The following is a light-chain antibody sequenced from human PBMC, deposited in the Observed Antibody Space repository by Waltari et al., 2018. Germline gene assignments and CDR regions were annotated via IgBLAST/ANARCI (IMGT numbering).Light chain of an antibody. J-gene: IGLJ2*01. Sequence: QSVLTQPPSASGTPGQRVTISCSGSSSNIGSNTVNWYQQLPGTAPKLLIYSNKQRPSGVPARFSGSKSGTSASLAISGLQSEDEADYYCATWDDSLNGVAFGGGTKLTVL. CDR1: SSNIGSNT. CDR2: SNK. V-gene: IGLV1-44*01. CDR3: ATWDDSLNGVA.